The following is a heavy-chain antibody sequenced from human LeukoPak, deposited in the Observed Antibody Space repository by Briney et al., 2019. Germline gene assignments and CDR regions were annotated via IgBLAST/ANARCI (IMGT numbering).Heavy chain of an antibody. J-gene: IGHJ4*02. D-gene: IGHD5-12*01. CDR2: INHSGST. CDR1: GGSFSGYY. V-gene: IGHV4-34*01. Sequence: PSETLSLTCAVYGGSFSGYYWSWIRQPPGKGLEWIGEINHSGSTNYNPSLKSRVTIPVDTSKNQFSLKLSSVTAADTAVYYCARGLDIVATIPHYWGQGTLVTVSS. CDR3: ARGLDIVATIPHY.